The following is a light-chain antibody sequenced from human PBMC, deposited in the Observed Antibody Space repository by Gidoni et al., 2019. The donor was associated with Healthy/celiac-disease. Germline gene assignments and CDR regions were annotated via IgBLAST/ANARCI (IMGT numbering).Light chain of an antibody. CDR2: DAS. Sequence: DIQMTQSPSSLSASVGDRVTITCQASQDISNYLNWYQQKPGKAPKLLIYDASNLETGVPSRFSGSGSGTDFTFTISSLQPEDIATYDCQQYDNLPFFXPXTKVDIK. CDR3: QQYDNLPF. V-gene: IGKV1-33*01. J-gene: IGKJ3*01. CDR1: QDISNY.